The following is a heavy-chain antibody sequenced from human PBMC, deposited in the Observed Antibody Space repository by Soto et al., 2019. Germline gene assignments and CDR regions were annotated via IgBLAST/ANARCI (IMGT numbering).Heavy chain of an antibody. CDR3: ARGTVTPYYYYGMDV. D-gene: IGHD4-4*01. Sequence: KVSCKGSGYSFTSYWISWVRQMPGKGLEWMGRIDPSDSYTNYSPSFQGHVTISADKSISTAYLQWSSLKASDTAMYYCARGTVTPYYYYGMDVWGQGTTVTVSS. CDR2: IDPSDSYT. J-gene: IGHJ6*02. CDR1: GYSFTSYW. V-gene: IGHV5-10-1*01.